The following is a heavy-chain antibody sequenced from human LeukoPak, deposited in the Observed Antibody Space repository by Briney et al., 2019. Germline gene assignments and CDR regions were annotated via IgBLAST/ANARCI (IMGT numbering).Heavy chain of an antibody. CDR1: GFTFNNYA. CDR3: AKDPREYCSSTSCPNWFDS. D-gene: IGHD2-2*01. Sequence: SGGSLRLSCAASGFTFNNYAMSWVRQAPGKGLEWVSAISASGGTTYYADSVKGRFTISRDNSENTLFLQMNSLRAEDTAVYYCAKDPREYCSSTSCPNWFDSWGQGTLVTVSS. V-gene: IGHV3-23*01. CDR2: ISASGGTT. J-gene: IGHJ5*01.